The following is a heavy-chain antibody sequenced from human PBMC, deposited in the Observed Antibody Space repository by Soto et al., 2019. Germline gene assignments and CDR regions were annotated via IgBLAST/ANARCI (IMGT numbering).Heavy chain of an antibody. CDR3: ARGLRNYYDRSGLHY. Sequence: EVQLVESGGGLVQPGGSLKLSCAASGFIFSNYEMNWVRQAPGKGLEWVSYISYTGSTIYYADSVRGRFTISRDNSKNSLYLQMNSLRAEDTAVYYCARGLRNYYDRSGLHYWGQGTLVTVSS. J-gene: IGHJ4*02. CDR2: ISYTGSTI. V-gene: IGHV3-48*03. CDR1: GFIFSNYE. D-gene: IGHD3-22*01.